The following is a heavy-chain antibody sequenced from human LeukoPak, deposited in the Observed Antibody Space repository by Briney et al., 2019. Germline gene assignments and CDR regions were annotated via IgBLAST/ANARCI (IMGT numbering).Heavy chain of an antibody. V-gene: IGHV4-39*01. CDR2: IYYSGST. D-gene: IGHD6-13*01. CDR1: GGSISSSSYY. J-gene: IGHJ4*02. Sequence: SETLSLTCTVSGGSISSSSYYWGWIRQPPGKGLEWIGSIYYSGSTYYNPSLKSLVTISVDTSKNQFSLKLSSVTAADTAVYYCARPSSSWYGRDYWGQGTLVTVSS. CDR3: ARPSSSWYGRDY.